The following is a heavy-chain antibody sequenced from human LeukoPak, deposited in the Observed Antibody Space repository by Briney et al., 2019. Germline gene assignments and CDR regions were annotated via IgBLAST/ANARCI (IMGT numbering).Heavy chain of an antibody. CDR1: GFTFKDFY. V-gene: IGHV3-11*01. CDR3: ARRGYNNNWYGYGWFDP. J-gene: IGHJ5*02. D-gene: IGHD6-13*01. CDR2: ISGGSTNI. Sequence: GGSLRLSCEASGFTFKDFYMSWIRQAPGKGREWFAHISGGSTNINYADSVRGRFTISRDNAKSSVSLQMSDLRADDTAVYYCARRGYNNNWYGYGWFDPWGQGTLVTVSS.